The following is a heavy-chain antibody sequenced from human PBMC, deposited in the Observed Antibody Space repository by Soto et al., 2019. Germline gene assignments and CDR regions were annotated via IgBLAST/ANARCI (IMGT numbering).Heavy chain of an antibody. D-gene: IGHD1-20*01. J-gene: IGHJ4*02. CDR3: SRRDLTGAFDY. CDR1: GYSFTSYR. Sequence: GESPIISCKGSGYSFTSYRLGLDRKRPGKGMELMWIVYLDDSDTRYCPSFQGRVTISAVKSISTAYLQWRSLKASDTAMYYCSRRDLTGAFDYWGQGTLVTVSS. CDR2: VYLDDSDT. V-gene: IGHV5-51*01.